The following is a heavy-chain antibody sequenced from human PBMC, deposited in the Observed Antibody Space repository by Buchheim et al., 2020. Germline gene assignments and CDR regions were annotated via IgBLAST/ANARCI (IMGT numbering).Heavy chain of an antibody. J-gene: IGHJ6*02. CDR3: AKVGGYYDSSGYPHYYYGMDV. D-gene: IGHD3-22*01. V-gene: IGHV3-23*01. CDR2: ISGSGGST. Sequence: EVQLLESGGGLVQPGGSLRLSCAASGFTFSSYAMSWVRQAPGKGLEWVSAISGSGGSTYYADSVKGRFTISRDNSKNTLYLQMNSLRAEDTAVYYCAKVGGYYDSSGYPHYYYGMDVWGQGTT. CDR1: GFTFSSYA.